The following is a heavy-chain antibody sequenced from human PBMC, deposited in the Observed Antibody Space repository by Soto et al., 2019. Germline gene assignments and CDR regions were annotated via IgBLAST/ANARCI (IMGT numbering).Heavy chain of an antibody. D-gene: IGHD2-15*01. CDR2: VSSGGGT. Sequence: EVELLESGGGLVQPEGSLRLSCAASGFTFSTYAMGWVRQAPGKGLEWVSVVSSGGGTHYADSVNGRFTVSRDNSKNTLSLQMNSLRADDTAVYYCAKSRGAGGHFDYWGQGALVTVSS. CDR1: GFTFSTYA. J-gene: IGHJ4*02. V-gene: IGHV3-23*01. CDR3: AKSRGAGGHFDY.